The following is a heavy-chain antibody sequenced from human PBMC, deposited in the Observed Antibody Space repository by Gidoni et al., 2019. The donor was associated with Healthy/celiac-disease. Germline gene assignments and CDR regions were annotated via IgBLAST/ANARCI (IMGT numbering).Heavy chain of an antibody. CDR2: INHSGST. CDR1: GGSFSGYY. V-gene: IGHV4-34*01. D-gene: IGHD3-22*01. Sequence: QVQLQQWGAGLLKPSETLSPTCAVYGGSFSGYYWSWIRQPPGKGLEWIGEINHSGSTNYNPSLKSRVTISVDTSKNQFSLKLSSVTAADTAVYYCARGRYYYDSSGYYRTVYYFDYWGQGTLVTVSS. CDR3: ARGRYYYDSSGYYRTVYYFDY. J-gene: IGHJ4*02.